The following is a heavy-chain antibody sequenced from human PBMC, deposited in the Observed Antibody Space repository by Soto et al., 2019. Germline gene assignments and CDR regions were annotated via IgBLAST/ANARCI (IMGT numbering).Heavy chain of an antibody. V-gene: IGHV4-59*08. CDR3: ARHHDS. CDR1: GGSISSYY. CDR2: IYYSGRT. Sequence: PSETLSLTCNFSGGSISSYYWSWIRQPPGKGLEWIGYIYYSGRTNYNPSLKSRVTISVDTSKNQFSLELSSVTAADTAVYYCARHHDSWGQGTLVTVS. J-gene: IGHJ4*02.